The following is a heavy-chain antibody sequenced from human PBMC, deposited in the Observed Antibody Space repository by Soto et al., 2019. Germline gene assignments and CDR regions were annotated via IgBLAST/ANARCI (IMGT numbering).Heavy chain of an antibody. CDR1: GGSFSDTY. Sequence: SETLSLTCAVYGGSFSDTYWNWFRQPPGKGLEWIGEINHNTNTIYNPSLTSRVTISVDTSKNHFSLKLTSVTAADTAVYYCARAGAGQSGWYNFDYWGQGTLVTVSS. J-gene: IGHJ4*02. CDR3: ARAGAGQSGWYNFDY. CDR2: INHNTNT. V-gene: IGHV4-34*01. D-gene: IGHD6-19*01.